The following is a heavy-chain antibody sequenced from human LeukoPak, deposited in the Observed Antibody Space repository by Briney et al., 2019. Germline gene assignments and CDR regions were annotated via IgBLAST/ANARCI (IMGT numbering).Heavy chain of an antibody. V-gene: IGHV3-48*04. CDR2: ISSSGSTI. CDR1: GFTFSSYW. Sequence: PGGSLRLSCAASGFTFSSYWMSWVRQAPGKGLEWVSYISSSGSTIYYADSVKGRFTISRDNAKNSLYLQMNSLRAEDTAVYYCARDFGRYFFDYWGQGTLVTVSS. J-gene: IGHJ4*02. D-gene: IGHD3-10*01. CDR3: ARDFGRYFFDY.